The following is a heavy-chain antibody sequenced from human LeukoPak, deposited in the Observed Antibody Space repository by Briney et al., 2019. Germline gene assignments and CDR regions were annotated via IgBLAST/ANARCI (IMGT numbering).Heavy chain of an antibody. Sequence: GVSLRLSCAASGFPFSNNVMTWVRQAPGRGLDWLAAIRGSGGSTYYADSVKGRFTISRDNSKNMLYLQMNSLRDEDTAVYYCAKTFPYGTTWYGFCDYWGQGALVTVSS. CDR3: AKTFPYGTTWYGFCDY. D-gene: IGHD3-3*01. CDR2: IRGSGGST. CDR1: GFPFSNNV. V-gene: IGHV3-23*01. J-gene: IGHJ4*02.